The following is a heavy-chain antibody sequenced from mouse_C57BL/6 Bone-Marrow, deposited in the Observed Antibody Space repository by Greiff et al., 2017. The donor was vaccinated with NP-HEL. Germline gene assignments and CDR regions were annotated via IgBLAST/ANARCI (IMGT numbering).Heavy chain of an antibody. CDR2: IHPNSGST. CDR1: GYTFTSYW. CDR3: ATRSSSAWFAY. V-gene: IGHV1-64*01. J-gene: IGHJ3*01. Sequence: QVQLQQPGAELVKPGASVKLSCKASGYTFTSYWMHWVKQRPGQGLEWIGMIHPNSGSTNYNEKFKSKSTLTVAKSSSTAYMQLSSLTSEDSAVYYCATRSSSAWFAYWGQGTLVTVSA. D-gene: IGHD1-1*01.